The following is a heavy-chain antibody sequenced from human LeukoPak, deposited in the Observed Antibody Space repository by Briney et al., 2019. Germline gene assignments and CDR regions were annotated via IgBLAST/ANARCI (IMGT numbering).Heavy chain of an antibody. CDR2: ISSSSTI. J-gene: IGHJ4*02. Sequence: GGSLRLSCAASGFTFSSYSMNWVRQAPGKGLEWVSYISSSSTIYYVDSVKGRFTISRDNAKNSLYLQMNSLRDEDAAVYYCARDRAMRDWGQGTLVTVPS. CDR3: ARDRAMRD. D-gene: IGHD2-2*01. CDR1: GFTFSSYS. V-gene: IGHV3-48*02.